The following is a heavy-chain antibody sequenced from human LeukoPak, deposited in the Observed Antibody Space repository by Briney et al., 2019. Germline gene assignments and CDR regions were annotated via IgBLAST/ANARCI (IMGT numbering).Heavy chain of an antibody. V-gene: IGHV3-74*01. CDR1: GFTFSSYW. CDR3: ARGPYSSGWYYFDY. J-gene: IGHJ4*02. D-gene: IGHD6-19*01. CDR2: INSDGSST. Sequence: GGSLRLSCAASGFTFSSYWMHWVRQAPGKGLVWVSRINSDGSSTSYADSVKGRFTISRDNAKSTLYLQMNSLRAEDTAVYYCARGPYSSGWYYFDYWGQGTLVTVSS.